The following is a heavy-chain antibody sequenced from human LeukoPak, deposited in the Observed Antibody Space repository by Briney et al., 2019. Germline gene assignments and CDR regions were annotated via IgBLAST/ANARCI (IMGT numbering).Heavy chain of an antibody. Sequence: SVRVSCKASGGTFSSYAISWVRQAPGQGLEWMGGIIPIFGTANYAQKFQGRVTITADESTSTAYMELSSLRSEDTAVYYCARRYAAAGTGMDVWGQGTTVTVSS. CDR2: IIPIFGTA. CDR1: GGTFSSYA. V-gene: IGHV1-69*01. J-gene: IGHJ6*02. D-gene: IGHD6-13*01. CDR3: ARRYAAAGTGMDV.